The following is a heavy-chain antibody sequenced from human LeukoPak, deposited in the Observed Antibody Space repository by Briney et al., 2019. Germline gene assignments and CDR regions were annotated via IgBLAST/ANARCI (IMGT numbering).Heavy chain of an antibody. Sequence: GGSLRLSCAASGFTFSGSWMHWVRQTPGKGLVWVSRIIGDGSVTSYADSVKGRFTISRDNAKNTVYLQMNSLRDEDTAVYYCARFVMVTAGDYWGQGTLVTVSS. D-gene: IGHD2-21*02. CDR2: IIGDGSVT. V-gene: IGHV3-74*01. CDR1: GFTFSGSW. J-gene: IGHJ4*02. CDR3: ARFVMVTAGDY.